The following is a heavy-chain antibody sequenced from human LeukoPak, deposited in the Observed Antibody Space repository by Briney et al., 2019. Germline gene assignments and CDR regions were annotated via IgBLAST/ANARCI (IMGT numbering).Heavy chain of an antibody. CDR2: IYYSGRT. CDR3: ARLRGGSYAPDAYFYYGMDV. J-gene: IGHJ6*02. Sequence: SETLSLTCTVSGVSISSYYWTWIRQPPGKGLEWIGYIYYSGRTNYNPSLKSRVTISVDTSKNQFSLKLRSVTASDTAVYYCARLRGGSYAPDAYFYYGMDVWGQGTTVIVSS. V-gene: IGHV4-59*08. CDR1: GVSISSYY. D-gene: IGHD1-26*01.